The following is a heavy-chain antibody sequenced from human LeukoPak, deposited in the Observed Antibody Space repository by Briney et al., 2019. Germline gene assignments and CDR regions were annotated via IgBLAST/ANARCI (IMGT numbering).Heavy chain of an antibody. CDR2: LYYSGST. CDR3: ARTPRVYGSGIKGFDY. V-gene: IGHV4-30-4*08. D-gene: IGHD3-10*01. J-gene: IGHJ4*02. Sequence: PSETLSLTCTVSGGSISSGDYYWSWIRQPPGKGLEWIGYLYYSGSTYYNPSLTSPVTISVDTSKNQFSLKLSSVTTADTAVYYCARTPRVYGSGIKGFDYWGQGTLVTVSS. CDR1: GGSISSGDYY.